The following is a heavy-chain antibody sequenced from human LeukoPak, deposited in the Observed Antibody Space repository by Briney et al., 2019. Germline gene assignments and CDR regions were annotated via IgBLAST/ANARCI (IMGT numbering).Heavy chain of an antibody. CDR2: ISGSGGTT. CDR3: AKSQSGRYSFDY. D-gene: IGHD6-19*01. CDR1: GFTFSDYA. V-gene: IGHV3-23*01. J-gene: IGHJ4*02. Sequence: GGSLRLSCAASGFTFSDYAMSWVRQAPGKGLEWVSTISGSGGTTYYAGSVKGRFTISRDNSKNTLYLQMNSLRAEDTAVYYCAKSQSGRYSFDYWGQGTLVTVSS.